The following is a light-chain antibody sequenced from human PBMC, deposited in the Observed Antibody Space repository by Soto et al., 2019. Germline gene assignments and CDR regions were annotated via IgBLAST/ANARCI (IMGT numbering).Light chain of an antibody. CDR1: QSVSSN. Sequence: EIVRTQSPATLSVSPGERATLSCRASQSVSSNLAWYQQKPGQAPRLLIYGASTRATGIRARFSGSGSGTEFTLTISSLQSEDFAVYYCQQYNKWLITFGQGTRLEIK. V-gene: IGKV3-15*01. CDR2: GAS. J-gene: IGKJ5*01. CDR3: QQYNKWLIT.